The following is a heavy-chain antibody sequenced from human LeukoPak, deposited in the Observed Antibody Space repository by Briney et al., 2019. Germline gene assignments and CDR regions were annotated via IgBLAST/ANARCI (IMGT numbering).Heavy chain of an antibody. CDR2: INPNSGGT. CDR1: GYTFTGYY. D-gene: IGHD6-19*01. V-gene: IGHV1-2*02. J-gene: IGHJ4*02. Sequence: ASVKVSCKASGYTFTGYYMHWVRRAPGQGLEWMGWINPNSGGTNYAQKFQGRVTMTRDTSISTAYMELSRLRSDDTAVYYCAREKVSGSGWYFDYFDYWGQGTLVTVSS. CDR3: AREKVSGSGWYFDYFDY.